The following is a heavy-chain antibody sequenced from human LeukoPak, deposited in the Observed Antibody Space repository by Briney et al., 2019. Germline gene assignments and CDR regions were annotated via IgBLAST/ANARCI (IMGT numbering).Heavy chain of an antibody. CDR2: IYYSGST. V-gene: IGHV4-59*08. D-gene: IGHD3-10*01. Sequence: SETLSLTCTVSGGSISSYYWSWIRQPPGKGLEWIGYIYYSGSTNYNPSPKSRVTISVDTSKNQFSLKLSSVTAADTAVYYCARVGGMVRGVIITYYFDYWGQGTLVTVSS. J-gene: IGHJ4*02. CDR3: ARVGGMVRGVIITYYFDY. CDR1: GGSISSYY.